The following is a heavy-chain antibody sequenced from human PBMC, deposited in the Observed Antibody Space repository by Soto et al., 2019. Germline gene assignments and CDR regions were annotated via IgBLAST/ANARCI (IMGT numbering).Heavy chain of an antibody. D-gene: IGHD6-13*01. CDR3: ARDRWDSSSWYGEVDAFDI. J-gene: IGHJ3*02. CDR1: GFTFSSYS. V-gene: IGHV3-21*01. Sequence: EVQLVESGGGLVKPGGSLRLSCAASGFTFSSYSMNWVRQAPGQGLVWVSSISSSSSDIYYADSGKGRFTISSDNAKNSLYLQRNSLRAEDTAVYYCARDRWDSSSWYGEVDAFDIWGQGTMVTVSS. CDR2: ISSSSSDI.